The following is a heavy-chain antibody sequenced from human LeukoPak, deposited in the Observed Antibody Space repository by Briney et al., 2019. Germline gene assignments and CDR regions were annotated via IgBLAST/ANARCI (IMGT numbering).Heavy chain of an antibody. Sequence: GGSLRLSCAASGFTVSNSYINWVRQAPGKGLEWVSIIYSGGNTYYADSVRGRFIISRDNSENTVCLQMDSLRAEDTAVYFCARPPGLAGHYSYYYGVDVWGQGTTVTVSS. J-gene: IGHJ6*02. D-gene: IGHD6-19*01. CDR1: GFTVSNSY. CDR2: IYSGGNT. CDR3: ARPPGLAGHYSYYYGVDV. V-gene: IGHV3-66*04.